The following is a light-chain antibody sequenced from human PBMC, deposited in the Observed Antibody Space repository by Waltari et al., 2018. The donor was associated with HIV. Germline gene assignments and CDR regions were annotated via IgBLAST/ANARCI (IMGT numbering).Light chain of an antibody. CDR3: SSYTSSSALEVV. J-gene: IGLJ3*02. Sequence: QSALTQPASVSGSLGQSITIPCTGTSSDVGGYDYVSWYQQHPGRAPKLLIYDVSNGPSGVSNRFSGSKSGNTASLTISGLQAEDEADYHCSSYTSSSALEVVFGGGTTLTVL. V-gene: IGLV2-14*01. CDR2: DVS. CDR1: SSDVGGYDY.